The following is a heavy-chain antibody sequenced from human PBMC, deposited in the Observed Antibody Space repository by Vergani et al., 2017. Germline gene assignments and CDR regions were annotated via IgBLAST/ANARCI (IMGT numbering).Heavy chain of an antibody. CDR2: IHYSENT. CDR3: ASDTHSGQRADR. Sequence: QVQLQESGPGLVKSLETLSLTCSVSFESIRNLYCNWIRQPPGKGLEWIGSIHYSENTNYNPSLKTRVTISVDTSKNQFSLTLTSVTAADTAVYYCASDTHSGQRADRWGQGILVTVTS. D-gene: IGHD6-19*01. CDR1: FESIRNLY. V-gene: IGHV4-59*11. J-gene: IGHJ5*02.